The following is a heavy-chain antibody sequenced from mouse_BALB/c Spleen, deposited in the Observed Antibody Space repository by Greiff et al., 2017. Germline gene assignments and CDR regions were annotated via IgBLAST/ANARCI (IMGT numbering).Heavy chain of an antibody. CDR1: GYTFTSYT. CDR2: INPSSGYT. Sequence: LQESGAELARPGASVKMSCKASGYTFTSYTMHWVKQRPGQGLEWIGYINPSSGYTNYNQKFKDKATLTADKSSSTAYMQLSSLTSEDSAVYYCARGYYGYLYAMDYWGQGTSVTVSS. D-gene: IGHD1-2*01. J-gene: IGHJ4*01. V-gene: IGHV1-4*01. CDR3: ARGYYGYLYAMDY.